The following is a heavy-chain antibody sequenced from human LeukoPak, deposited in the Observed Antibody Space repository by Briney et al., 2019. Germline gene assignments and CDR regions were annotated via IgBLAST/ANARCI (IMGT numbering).Heavy chain of an antibody. J-gene: IGHJ4*02. CDR2: ISSSSSYI. Sequence: GGSLRLSCAASGFTFSSYSMNWVRQAPGKGLEWVSSISSSSSYIYYADSVKGRFTISRDNAKNSLYLQMNSLRAEDTAVYYCARDVTMIVVPDELGFDYWGQGTLVTVSS. V-gene: IGHV3-21*01. CDR1: GFTFSSYS. CDR3: ARDVTMIVVPDELGFDY. D-gene: IGHD3-22*01.